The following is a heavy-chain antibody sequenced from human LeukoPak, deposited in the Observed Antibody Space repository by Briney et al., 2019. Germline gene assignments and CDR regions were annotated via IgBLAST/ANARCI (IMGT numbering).Heavy chain of an antibody. CDR1: GFTVSSNY. Sequence: GGSLRLSCAASGFTVSSNYMNWVRQAPGKGLEWVSVIYGGGNIYYADSVKGRFTISRDNSKNTLYLQMNSLRAEDTAVYYCARGAGYNYPYYFDYWAREPWSPSPQ. J-gene: IGHJ4*02. V-gene: IGHV3-53*01. CDR2: IYGGGNI. CDR3: ARGAGYNYPYYFDY. D-gene: IGHD5-24*01.